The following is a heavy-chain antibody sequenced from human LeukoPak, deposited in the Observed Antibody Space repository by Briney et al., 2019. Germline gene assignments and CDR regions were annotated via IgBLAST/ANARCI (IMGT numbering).Heavy chain of an antibody. D-gene: IGHD3-3*01. V-gene: IGHV1-69*13. CDR3: ASATYYDFWSGYYRFDY. J-gene: IGHJ4*02. CDR1: GGTFSSYA. CDR2: IIPIFGTA. Sequence: SVKVSCKASGGTFSSYAISWVLQAPGQGLEWMGGIIPIFGTANYAQKFQGRVTITADESTSTAYMELSSLRSEDTAVYYCASATYYDFWSGYYRFDYWGQGTLVTVSS.